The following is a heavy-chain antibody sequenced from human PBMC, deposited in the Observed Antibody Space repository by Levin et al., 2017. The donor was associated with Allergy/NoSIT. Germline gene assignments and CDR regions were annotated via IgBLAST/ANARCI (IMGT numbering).Heavy chain of an antibody. D-gene: IGHD5-12*01. CDR3: ARRIVTTGGSETFDI. J-gene: IGHJ3*02. CDR2: IRNKANSYTT. V-gene: IGHV3-72*01. CDR1: GFIFSDHY. Sequence: GESLKISCEASGFIFSDHYMDWVRQAPGKGLEWVGRIRNKANSYTTEYAASVKGRFTISRDDSENSLYLQMNSLKTEDTAVYYCARRIVTTGGSETFDIWGQGTMVPVFS.